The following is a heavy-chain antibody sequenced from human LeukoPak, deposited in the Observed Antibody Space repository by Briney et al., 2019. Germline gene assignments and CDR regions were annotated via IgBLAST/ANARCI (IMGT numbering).Heavy chain of an antibody. CDR3: ARLYNWNRPFFDY. Sequence: GGSLRLSCAASGFTFSSYWMSWVRQAPGKGLEWVANIKQDGSEKYYVDSVKGRFTISRDNAKNSLYLQMNSLRAEDTAVYYCARLYNWNRPFFDYWGQGTLVTVSS. CDR2: IKQDGSEK. CDR1: GFTFSSYW. V-gene: IGHV3-7*01. D-gene: IGHD1-20*01. J-gene: IGHJ4*02.